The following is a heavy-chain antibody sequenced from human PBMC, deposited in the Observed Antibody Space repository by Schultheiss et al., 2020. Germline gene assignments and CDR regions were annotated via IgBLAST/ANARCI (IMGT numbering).Heavy chain of an antibody. J-gene: IGHJ4*02. CDR3: AREKPTRDSTVTTDY. CDR2: INHSGST. Sequence: GSLRLSCAVYGGSFSGYYWSWIRQPPGKGLEWIGEINHSGSTNYNPSLKSRVTISVDTSKNQFSLKLSSVTAADTAVYYCAREKPTRDSTVTTDYWGQGTLVTVSS. CDR1: GGSFSGYY. D-gene: IGHD4-17*01. V-gene: IGHV4-34*01.